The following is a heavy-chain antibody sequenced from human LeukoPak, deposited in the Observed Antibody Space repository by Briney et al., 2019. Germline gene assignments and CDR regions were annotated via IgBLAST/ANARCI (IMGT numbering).Heavy chain of an antibody. J-gene: IGHJ5*02. CDR3: ARDWGSSWSNWFDP. Sequence: GGSLRLSCAASGFTFSSYAMHWVRQAPGKGLEYVSAISSNGGSTYYANSVKGRFTISRDNSKNTLYLQMGSLRAEDMAVYYCARDWGSSWSNWFDPWGQGTLVTVSS. CDR2: ISSNGGST. CDR1: GFTFSSYA. D-gene: IGHD6-13*01. V-gene: IGHV3-64*01.